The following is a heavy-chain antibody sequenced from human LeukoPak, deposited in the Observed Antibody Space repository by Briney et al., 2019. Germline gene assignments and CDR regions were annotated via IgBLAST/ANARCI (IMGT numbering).Heavy chain of an antibody. CDR2: IIPILGIA. CDR1: GGTFSSYT. Sequence: ASVKVSCKASGGTFSSYTISWVRQAPGRGLERMGRIIPILGIANYAQKFQGRVTITADKSTSTAYMELSSLRSEDTAVYYCARENEPMQHFDYWGQGTLVTVSS. CDR3: ARENEPMQHFDY. V-gene: IGHV1-69*04. J-gene: IGHJ4*02. D-gene: IGHD1-1*01.